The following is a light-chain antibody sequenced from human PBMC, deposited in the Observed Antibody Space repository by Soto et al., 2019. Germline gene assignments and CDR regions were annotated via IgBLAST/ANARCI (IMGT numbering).Light chain of an antibody. CDR3: QNYNSPLFT. Sequence: IQXTQSPSSXXXSVGDRVTITCRASQGISNYLAWYQQKPGKVPKLLIYAASTLHSGVPSRFSGSGSGTDFTLTISSLQPEDVATYYCQNYNSPLFTFGPGTKVDF. V-gene: IGKV1-27*01. J-gene: IGKJ3*01. CDR2: AAS. CDR1: QGISNY.